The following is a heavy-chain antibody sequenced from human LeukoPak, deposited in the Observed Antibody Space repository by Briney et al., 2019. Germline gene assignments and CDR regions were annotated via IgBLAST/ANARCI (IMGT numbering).Heavy chain of an antibody. CDR1: GFTFYDYA. V-gene: IGHV3-43*02. CDR3: ARGWSSVSYYFQY. D-gene: IGHD6-13*01. Sequence: GGSLRLSCAASGFTFYDYAMHWVRQVPGKGLEWVSLMTGDGGTTDYTDSVKGRFTISRDSSQNTLYLQMNSLRAEDAAVYFCARGWSSVSYYFQYWGQGTLVTVSS. CDR2: MTGDGGTT. J-gene: IGHJ4*02.